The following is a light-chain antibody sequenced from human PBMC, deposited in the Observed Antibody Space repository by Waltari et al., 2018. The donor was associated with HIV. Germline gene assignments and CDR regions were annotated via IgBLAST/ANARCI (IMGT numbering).Light chain of an antibody. V-gene: IGLV1-47*01. CDR2: RNN. J-gene: IGLJ3*02. Sequence: QSVLTQPPSASGTPGQRVTISCSGSSSNIGSKYVYWYQHLPGTAPKRLIYRNNQRPSGVPDRFSGSKSGTSASLAISGLRSEDEADYYCAAWDDSLSGGVFGGGTKLTVL. CDR3: AAWDDSLSGGV. CDR1: SSNIGSKY.